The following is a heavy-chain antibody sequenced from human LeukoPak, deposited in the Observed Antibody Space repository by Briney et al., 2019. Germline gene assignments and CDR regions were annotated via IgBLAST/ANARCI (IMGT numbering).Heavy chain of an antibody. Sequence: SETLSLTCTVSGGSISSYYWSWIRQPPGKGLEWIGYIYYSGSTNYNPSLKSRVTLSVDTSKNQFSLKVRSVTAADTAVYYCARAPQYRSSWYAGYFDYWGQGTLVIVSS. D-gene: IGHD6-13*01. CDR2: IYYSGST. J-gene: IGHJ4*02. CDR3: ARAPQYRSSWYAGYFDY. V-gene: IGHV4-59*01. CDR1: GGSISSYY.